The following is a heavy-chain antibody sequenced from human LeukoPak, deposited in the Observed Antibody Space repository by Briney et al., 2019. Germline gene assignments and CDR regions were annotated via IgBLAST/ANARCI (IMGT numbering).Heavy chain of an antibody. D-gene: IGHD5-18*01. V-gene: IGHV4-34*01. CDR2: INHSGST. CDR1: GGSFSGYY. Sequence: SETLSLTCAVYGGSFSGYYWSRIRQPPGNGLEWIGEINHSGSTNYNPSLKSRVTISVDTSKNQFSLKLSSVTAADTAVYYCARGRIQLWFKGDYFDYWGQGTLVTVSS. J-gene: IGHJ4*02. CDR3: ARGRIQLWFKGDYFDY.